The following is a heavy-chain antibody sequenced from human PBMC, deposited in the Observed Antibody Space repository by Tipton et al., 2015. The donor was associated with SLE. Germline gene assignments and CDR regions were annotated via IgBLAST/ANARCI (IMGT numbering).Heavy chain of an antibody. CDR3: ARTLGAIAHTVYDAFDI. J-gene: IGHJ3*02. Sequence: TLSLTCTVSGGSITNHYWNWIRQPQGRGLEWIGYIHYSGTTHDNPSLKSRVTMSVDMSKNQFSLRLTSMTAADTAVYYCARTLGAIAHTVYDAFDIWGQGKMVTVSS. V-gene: IGHV4-59*11. CDR2: IHYSGTT. CDR1: GGSITNHY. D-gene: IGHD1-26*01.